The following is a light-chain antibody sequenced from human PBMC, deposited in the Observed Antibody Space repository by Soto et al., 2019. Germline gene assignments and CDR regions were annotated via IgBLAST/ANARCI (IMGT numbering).Light chain of an antibody. CDR2: LSSDGSH. J-gene: IGLJ2*01. CDR3: QTWDTGARVV. V-gene: IGLV4-69*01. Sequence: QSVLTQSPSASASLGASVKLTCTLSSGHSSYAIAWHQQQPEKGPRYLMKLSSDGSHSKGDGIPDRFSGSSSGAERYLTISGLQSEDEAEYYCQTWDTGARVVFGGGTKLTVL. CDR1: SGHSSYA.